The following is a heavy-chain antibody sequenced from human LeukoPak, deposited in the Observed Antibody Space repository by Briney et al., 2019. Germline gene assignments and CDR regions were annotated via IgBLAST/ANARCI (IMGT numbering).Heavy chain of an antibody. CDR3: ARADVVVPAAKREGWFDP. Sequence: PSETLSLTCTVSGGSISSYYWSWIRQPPGKGLEWIGYIYYSGSTNYNPSLKSRVTISVDTSKNQFSLKLSSVTAADTAVYYCARADVVVPAAKREGWFDPWGQGTLVTVSS. CDR1: GGSISSYY. CDR2: IYYSGST. V-gene: IGHV4-59*01. J-gene: IGHJ5*02. D-gene: IGHD2-2*01.